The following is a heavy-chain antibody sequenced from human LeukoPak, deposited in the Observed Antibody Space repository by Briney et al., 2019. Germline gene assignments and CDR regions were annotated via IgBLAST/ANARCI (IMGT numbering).Heavy chain of an antibody. CDR3: ARKEFLHEIKSGVVFVY. J-gene: IGHJ4*02. V-gene: IGHV4-4*07. CDR2: VYSSGVG. CDR1: GGSITGYY. Sequence: SETLSLTCTVSGGSITGYYWNWLRQPAGQGLEWLGRVYSSGVGNYNPSLTSRVTMSVDTSKNQFSLKLTSLTAADTAVYYCARKEFLHEIKSGVVFVYGGQGTLVTVSS. D-gene: IGHD2-15*01.